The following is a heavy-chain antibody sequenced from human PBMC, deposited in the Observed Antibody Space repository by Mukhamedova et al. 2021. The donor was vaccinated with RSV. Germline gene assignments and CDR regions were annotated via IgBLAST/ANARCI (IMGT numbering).Heavy chain of an antibody. V-gene: IGHV4-31*02. CDR2: IYYSGST. Sequence: GGYYWSWIRQHPGKGLEWIGYIYYSGSTYHNPSLKSRVTISVDTSKNQFSLKLSSVTAADTAVYYCARTRLYGDYAFDYWGQGT. J-gene: IGHJ4*02. D-gene: IGHD4-17*01. CDR1: GGYY. CDR3: ARTRLYGDYAFDY.